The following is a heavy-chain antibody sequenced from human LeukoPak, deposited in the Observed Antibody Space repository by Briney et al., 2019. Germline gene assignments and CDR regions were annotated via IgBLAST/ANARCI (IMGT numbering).Heavy chain of an antibody. Sequence: GGSLRLSRAASGFTFSDYAMSWVRQAPGKGLEWVSVISGSGDSTYYADSVKGRFSISRDNPKNTLYLQMNSLRAEDTAVYYCAKDRQAAAPNVRFDPWGQGTLVTVSS. V-gene: IGHV3-23*01. D-gene: IGHD6-13*01. CDR3: AKDRQAAAPNVRFDP. J-gene: IGHJ5*02. CDR2: ISGSGDST. CDR1: GFTFSDYA.